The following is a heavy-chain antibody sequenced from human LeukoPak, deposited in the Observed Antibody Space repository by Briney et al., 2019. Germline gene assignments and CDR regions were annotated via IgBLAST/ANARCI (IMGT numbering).Heavy chain of an antibody. Sequence: PGGSLRLSCAASGFTFSSYWMSWVRQAPGKGLEWVANIKQDGSEKYYVDSVKGRFTISRDNAKNSLYLQMNSLRAEDTAVYYCARDQGYYYDSSPDYWGQGTLVTVSS. D-gene: IGHD3-22*01. V-gene: IGHV3-7*01. CDR1: GFTFSSYW. CDR2: IKQDGSEK. J-gene: IGHJ4*02. CDR3: ARDQGYYYDSSPDY.